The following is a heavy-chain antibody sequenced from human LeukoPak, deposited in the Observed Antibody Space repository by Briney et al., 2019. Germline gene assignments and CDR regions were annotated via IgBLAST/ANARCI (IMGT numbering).Heavy chain of an antibody. D-gene: IGHD6-19*01. Sequence: GASVKVSCKASGYTFTSYDINWVRRATGQGLEWMGWMNPNSGNTGYAQKFQGRVTMTRNTSISTAYMELSSLRVEDTAVYYCARERYSSVSYEDAFDLWGQGTLVTVSS. CDR3: ARERYSSVSYEDAFDL. V-gene: IGHV1-8*01. CDR1: GYTFTSYD. CDR2: MNPNSGNT. J-gene: IGHJ3*01.